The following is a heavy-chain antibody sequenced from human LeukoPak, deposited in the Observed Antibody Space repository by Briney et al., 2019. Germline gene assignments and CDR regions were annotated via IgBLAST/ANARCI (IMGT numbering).Heavy chain of an antibody. J-gene: IGHJ4*02. D-gene: IGHD2-2*01. CDR2: IIPILGIA. V-gene: IGHV1-69*04. Sequence: SVKVSCKASGGTFSSYAISWVRQAPGQGLEWMGRIIPILGIANYAQKFQGRVTITRDTSASTVYMELSSLRSEDTAVYYCARQLDYWGQGTLVTVSS. CDR3: ARQLDY. CDR1: GGTFSSYA.